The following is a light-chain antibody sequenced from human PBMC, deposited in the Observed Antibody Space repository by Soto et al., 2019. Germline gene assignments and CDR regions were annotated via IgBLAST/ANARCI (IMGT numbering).Light chain of an antibody. Sequence: QSALTQPASVPGSPGQSITISCTGTSSDVGGYNYVSWYQHHPGKAPRLMIYASSNRPSGVSHRFSGSRSGNTASLTISGLQAEDEADYYCSSYTSGSTLYVFGTGTKLTVL. V-gene: IGLV2-14*01. J-gene: IGLJ1*01. CDR3: SSYTSGSTLYV. CDR2: ASS. CDR1: SSDVGGYNY.